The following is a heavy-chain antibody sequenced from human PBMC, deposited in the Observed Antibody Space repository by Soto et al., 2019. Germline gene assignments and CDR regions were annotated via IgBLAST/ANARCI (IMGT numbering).Heavy chain of an antibody. CDR1: GGSISSGDYY. J-gene: IGHJ6*02. D-gene: IGHD2-2*01. CDR3: ARELVVPAADYLTHYYGMDV. CDR2: IYYSGST. Sequence: VQLQESGPGLVKPSQTLSLTCTVSGGSISSGDYYWSWIRQPPGKGLEWIGYIYYSGSTYYNPSLKSRVTISVDTSKNQFSLKLSSVTAADTAVYYCARELVVPAADYLTHYYGMDVWGQGTTVTVSS. V-gene: IGHV4-30-4*01.